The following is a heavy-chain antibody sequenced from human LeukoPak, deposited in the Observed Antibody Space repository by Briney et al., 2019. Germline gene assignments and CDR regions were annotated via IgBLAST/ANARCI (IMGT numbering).Heavy chain of an antibody. D-gene: IGHD3-3*01. CDR3: AREDDFWSGYSGWFDP. Sequence: ASVKVSCKASGYTFTGYCMHWVRQAPGQGLEWMGWINPNSGGTNYAQKFQGRVTMTRDTSISTAYMELSRLRSDDTAVYYCAREDDFWSGYSGWFDPWGQGTLVTVSS. V-gene: IGHV1-2*02. CDR2: INPNSGGT. J-gene: IGHJ5*02. CDR1: GYTFTGYC.